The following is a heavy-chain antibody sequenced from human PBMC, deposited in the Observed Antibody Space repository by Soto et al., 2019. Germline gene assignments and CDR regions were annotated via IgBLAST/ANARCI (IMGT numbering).Heavy chain of an antibody. Sequence: QVQLVQSGAEVKKPGSSVKVSCKASGGTFSSYAISWVRQAPGQGLEWMGGIIPIFGTANYAQKFQGRVTITADESMSTAYMELSSLRSEDTAVYYCARDCIQDYGDYACWFDPWGQGTLVTVSS. CDR3: ARDCIQDYGDYACWFDP. D-gene: IGHD4-17*01. CDR2: IIPIFGTA. CDR1: GGTFSSYA. J-gene: IGHJ5*02. V-gene: IGHV1-69*01.